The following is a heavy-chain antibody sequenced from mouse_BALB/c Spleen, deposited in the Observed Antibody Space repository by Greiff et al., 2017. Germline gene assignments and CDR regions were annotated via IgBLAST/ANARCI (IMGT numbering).Heavy chain of an antibody. CDR2: IYPGDGDT. CDR3: ARGGGNYWYFDV. D-gene: IGHD2-1*01. J-gene: IGHJ1*01. CDR1: GYAFSSYW. V-gene: IGHV1-80*01. Sequence: VKLQESGSELVRPGSSVKISCKASGYAFSSYWMNWVKQRPGQGLEWIGQIYPGDGDTNYNGKFKGKATLTADKSSSTAYMQLSSLTSEDSAVYFCARGGGNYWYFDVWGAGTTVTVSS.